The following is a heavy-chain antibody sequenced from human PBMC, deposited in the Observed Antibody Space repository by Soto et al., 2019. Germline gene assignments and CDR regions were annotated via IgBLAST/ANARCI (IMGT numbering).Heavy chain of an antibody. CDR2: ISYDGSNK. J-gene: IGHJ6*02. CDR1: GFTFSSYA. V-gene: IGHV3-30-3*01. Sequence: GGSLRLSCAASGFTFSSYAMHWVRQAPGKGLEWVAVISYDGSNKYYADSVKGRFTISRDNSKNTLYLQMNSLRAEDTAVYYCARDIVVVVAATEPRHYYYYGMDVWGQGTTVTVSS. D-gene: IGHD2-15*01. CDR3: ARDIVVVVAATEPRHYYYYGMDV.